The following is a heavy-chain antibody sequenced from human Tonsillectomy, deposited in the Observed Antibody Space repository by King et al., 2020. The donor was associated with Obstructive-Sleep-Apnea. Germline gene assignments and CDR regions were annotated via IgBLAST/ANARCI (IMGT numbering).Heavy chain of an antibody. CDR2: IIPILDIS. J-gene: IGHJ5*02. CDR1: GGNFSNFA. V-gene: IGHV1-69*04. D-gene: IGHD3-10*01. Sequence: QLVQSGAELKKPGSSVRVSCKASGGNFSNFAISWGRQAPGQGLEWMGAIIPILDISNYARKFQGRVTITADKPTRTAYMELNSLRSDDTAVYYCAREGSAGGWFDPWGQGTLVTVSS. CDR3: AREGSAGGWFDP.